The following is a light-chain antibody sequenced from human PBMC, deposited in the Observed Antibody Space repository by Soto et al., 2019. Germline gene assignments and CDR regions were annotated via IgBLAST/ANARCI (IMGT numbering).Light chain of an antibody. J-gene: IGKJ1*01. CDR2: DAS. CDR1: RSISDW. Sequence: DIQMTQFPSTLTPSVGDRVTITCRASRSISDWLAWYQQKPGKAPKLLIFDASTLKSGVSSRSSGSGSGTEFTLTITGLQPDDFATYYCQHYNSYSEAFGQGTKVDIK. CDR3: QHYNSYSEA. V-gene: IGKV1-5*01.